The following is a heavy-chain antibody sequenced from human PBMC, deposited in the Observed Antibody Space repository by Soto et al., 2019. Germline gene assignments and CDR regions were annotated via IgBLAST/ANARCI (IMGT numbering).Heavy chain of an antibody. J-gene: IGHJ4*02. Sequence: GSLRLSCAVPGGIFHGYGMHWVRQAPGKGLEWGAIISVDGSNEEYADSVKGRFTISRDNSKNTLYLQMNTLGAEDTAVYYCARDGIGGTVFRGYLDYWGRGTVVTVSS. CDR1: GGIFHGYG. CDR2: ISVDGSNE. V-gene: IGHV3-33*01. CDR3: ARDGIGGTVFRGYLDY. D-gene: IGHD1-7*01.